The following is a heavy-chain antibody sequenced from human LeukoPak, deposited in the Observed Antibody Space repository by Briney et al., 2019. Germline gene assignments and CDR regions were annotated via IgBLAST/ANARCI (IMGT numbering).Heavy chain of an antibody. CDR3: ATSGAYEISWAFNI. J-gene: IGHJ3*02. Sequence: GGSLRLSCAGSGFTFSTYEMNWLCQAPGKGLEWVSYIGGRPTTTYYAESVRGRFTISRDNTKNSVFLQMTSLRADDAAVYFCATSGAYEISWAFNIWGQGTMVAVSS. CDR2: IGGRPTTT. CDR1: GFTFSTYE. D-gene: IGHD3-9*01. V-gene: IGHV3-48*03.